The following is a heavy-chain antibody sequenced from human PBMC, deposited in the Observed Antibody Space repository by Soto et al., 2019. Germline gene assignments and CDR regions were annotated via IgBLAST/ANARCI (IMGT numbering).Heavy chain of an antibody. CDR1: GGSISSSSYY. CDR2: IYYSGST. V-gene: IGHV4-39*01. J-gene: IGHJ5*02. Sequence: SQTLSLTCTVSGGSISSSSYYWGWIRQPPGKGLEWIGSIYYSGSTYYNPSLKSRVTISVDTSKNQFSLKLSSVTAADTAVYYCARRGIAAAGTWGPDWFDPWGQGTLVTVSS. D-gene: IGHD6-13*01. CDR3: ARRGIAAAGTWGPDWFDP.